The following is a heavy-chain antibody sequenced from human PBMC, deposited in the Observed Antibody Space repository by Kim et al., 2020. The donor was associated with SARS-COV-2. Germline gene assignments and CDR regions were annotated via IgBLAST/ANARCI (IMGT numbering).Heavy chain of an antibody. Sequence: GGSLRLSCAASGFTFSSYSMNWVRQAPGKGLEWVLSISSSSGSIYYADSVKGRFTISRDNAKNSLYLQMNSLRAEDTAVYYCARDGGLTIFGLVTADYGMDVWGQGTTVTVSS. J-gene: IGHJ6*02. CDR2: ISSSSGSI. CDR3: ARDGGLTIFGLVTADYGMDV. V-gene: IGHV3-21*01. CDR1: GFTFSSYS. D-gene: IGHD3-3*01.